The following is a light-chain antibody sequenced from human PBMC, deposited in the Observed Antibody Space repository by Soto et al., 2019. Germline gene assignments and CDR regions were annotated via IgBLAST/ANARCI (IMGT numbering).Light chain of an antibody. J-gene: IGKJ2*01. CDR3: QQFNSNPYT. CDR2: GAT. Sequence: DIQLTQSPSFLSASVGDRVTITCRASQGISSYLAWYQQKPGKAPKLLIYGATTLQSGVPSRFSGSGSGIEFTLTISSLQSEDVATYYCQQFNSNPYTFGQGTKLEIK. V-gene: IGKV1-9*01. CDR1: QGISSY.